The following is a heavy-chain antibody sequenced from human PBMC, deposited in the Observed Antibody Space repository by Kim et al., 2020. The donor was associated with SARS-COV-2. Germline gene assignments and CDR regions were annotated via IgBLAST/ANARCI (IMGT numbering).Heavy chain of an antibody. CDR3: ARGDNWNYEFDY. V-gene: IGHV6-1*01. J-gene: IGHJ4*02. Sequence: DYAVSVKSRITINPDTSKNQFSLQLNSVTPEDTAVYYCARGDNWNYEFDYWGQGTLVTVSS. D-gene: IGHD1-7*01.